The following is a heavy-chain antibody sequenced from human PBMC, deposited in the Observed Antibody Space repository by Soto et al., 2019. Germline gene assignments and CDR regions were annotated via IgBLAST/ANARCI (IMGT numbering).Heavy chain of an antibody. CDR1: GGSISSYY. J-gene: IGHJ6*02. CDR3: ARALPVTTWGYYYYYGMDV. CDR2: IYYSGST. D-gene: IGHD4-17*01. Sequence: ASETLSLTCTVSGGSISSYYWSWIRQPPGKGLEWIGYIYYSGSTNYNPSLKSRVTISVDTSKNQFSLKLSSVTAADTAVYYCARALPVTTWGYYYYYGMDVWGQGTTVTVSS. V-gene: IGHV4-59*01.